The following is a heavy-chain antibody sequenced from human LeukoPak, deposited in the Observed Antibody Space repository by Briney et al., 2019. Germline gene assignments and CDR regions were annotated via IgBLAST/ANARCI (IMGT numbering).Heavy chain of an antibody. CDR1: GFTFSSYA. D-gene: IGHD2-2*01. CDR2: IGGSGGTT. V-gene: IGHV3-23*01. J-gene: IGHJ4*02. Sequence: PGGSLRLSCAASGFTFSSYAMSWVRQAPGKGPEWVSSIGGSGGTTFYADSVKGRFTISRDNSKNTLFLQMSSLRAEDTAVYYCAKGYCASTTCYARFENWGQGTLVTVSS. CDR3: AKGYCASTTCYARFEN.